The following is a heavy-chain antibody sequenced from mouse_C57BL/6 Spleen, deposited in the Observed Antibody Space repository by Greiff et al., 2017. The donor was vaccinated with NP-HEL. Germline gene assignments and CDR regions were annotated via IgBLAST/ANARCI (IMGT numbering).Heavy chain of an antibody. Sequence: LQESGAELARPGASVKLSCKASGYTFTSYGISWVKQRTGQGLEWIGEIYPRSGNTYYNEKFKGKATLTADKSSSTAYMELRSLTSEDSAVYFCARRTDSNYNAMDYWGQGTSVTVSS. CDR3: ARRTDSNYNAMDY. V-gene: IGHV1-81*01. D-gene: IGHD2-5*01. J-gene: IGHJ4*01. CDR1: GYTFTSYG. CDR2: IYPRSGNT.